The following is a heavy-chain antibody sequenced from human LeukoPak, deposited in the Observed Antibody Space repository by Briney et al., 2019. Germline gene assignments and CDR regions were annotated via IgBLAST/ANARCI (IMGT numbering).Heavy chain of an antibody. CDR1: GYTFSTYS. CDR2: ISAYNGNT. CDR3: ARDCLQGDCSSANYYYYYMDV. V-gene: IGHV1-18*01. Sequence: ASVTVSCKTSGYTFSTYSITWVRQAPGQGLEWMGWISAYNGNTNYAQKLQGRVTMTTDTSTSTAYMELRSLRSDDTAVYYCARDCLQGDCSSANYYYYYMDVWGKGTTVTVSS. D-gene: IGHD2-2*01. J-gene: IGHJ6*03.